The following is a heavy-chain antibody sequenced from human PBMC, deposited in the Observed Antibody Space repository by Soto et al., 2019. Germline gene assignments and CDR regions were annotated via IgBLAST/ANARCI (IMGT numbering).Heavy chain of an antibody. V-gene: IGHV4-34*01. J-gene: IGHJ6*02. CDR1: GGSLSADR. Sequence: SQTRPLRCAVFGGSLSADRWNWSRQAPGKGLEWIGEINHSGSTNYYWSLKSRVTISVDTSRNQFSLKLSSVTAADTAVYYCACIFSGGYSYGFYYYGMDVWGQGTTVT. CDR2: INHSGST. CDR3: ACIFSGGYSYGFYYYGMDV. D-gene: IGHD5-18*01.